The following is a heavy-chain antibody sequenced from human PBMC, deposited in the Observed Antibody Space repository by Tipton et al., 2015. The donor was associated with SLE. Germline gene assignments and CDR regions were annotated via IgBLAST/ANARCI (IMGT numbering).Heavy chain of an antibody. CDR1: GFAFRKYA. J-gene: IGHJ6*02. V-gene: IGHV3-30-3*01. CDR2: ISFDGTNK. Sequence: RSLRLSCVASGFAFRKYAMHWVRQAPGKGLEWVAVISFDGTNKFYADSVKGRFTISRDNTQSTLYLQMDSLRAEDTAVFYCAREWRNLLFYYGMDVWGQGTTVTVSS. D-gene: IGHD3-10*01. CDR3: AREWRNLLFYYGMDV.